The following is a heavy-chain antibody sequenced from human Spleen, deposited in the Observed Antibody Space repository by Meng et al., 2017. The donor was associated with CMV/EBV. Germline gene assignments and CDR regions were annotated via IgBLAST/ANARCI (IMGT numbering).Heavy chain of an antibody. CDR3: ARGGRGELLSQFY. V-gene: IGHV3-30-3*01. CDR1: GFIFSRHA. CDR2: ISYDGSDK. D-gene: IGHD3-10*01. J-gene: IGHJ4*02. Sequence: GESLKISCAASGFIFSRHAMHWVRQAPGKGLEWVTVISYDGSDKYYADSVQGRFTISRDNSKNTLYLQMNSLRTEDTAVYYCARGGRGELLSQFYWGQGTLVTVSS.